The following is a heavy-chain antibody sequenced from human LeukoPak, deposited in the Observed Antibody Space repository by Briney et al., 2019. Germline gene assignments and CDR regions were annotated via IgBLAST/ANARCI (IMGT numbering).Heavy chain of an antibody. Sequence: SETLSLTCTVSGGSISSSSYYWGWIRQPPGKGLEWIGSIYYSGSTYYNPSLKSRVTISVDTSKNQVSLKLNSVTAADTAVYFCAKARGANWYFDLWGRGTLVTVTS. CDR2: IYYSGST. V-gene: IGHV4-39*01. J-gene: IGHJ2*01. CDR1: GGSISSSSYY. D-gene: IGHD5-12*01. CDR3: AKARGANWYFDL.